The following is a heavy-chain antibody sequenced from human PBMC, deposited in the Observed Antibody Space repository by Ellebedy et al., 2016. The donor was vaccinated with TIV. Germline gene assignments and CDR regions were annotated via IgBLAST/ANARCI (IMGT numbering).Heavy chain of an antibody. CDR3: ARHFRYTYGHLID. J-gene: IGHJ4*02. CDR1: GGSLSGHY. Sequence: MPSETLSLTCAVYGGSLSGHYWSWIRQPPGKGLEWIAYIFYRGSTNYNPSLKSRVTVSVDTSKNQFSLTLDSVTAADTAVYYCARHFRYTYGHLIDWGPGILVTVAS. CDR2: IFYRGST. D-gene: IGHD5-18*01. V-gene: IGHV4-34*11.